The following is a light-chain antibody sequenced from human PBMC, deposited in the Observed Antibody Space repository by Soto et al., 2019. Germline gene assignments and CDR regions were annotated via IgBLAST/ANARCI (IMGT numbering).Light chain of an antibody. Sequence: EIVLTQSPGTLSLSPGERATLSCRASQSVTNSYLAWYQQKPGQAPRLLIYGASSRATGIPDRFSGSGSGTDSTLTISRLEPEDFAVYYCQQYGSSRWTFGQGTKVVIK. CDR1: QSVTNSY. CDR2: GAS. V-gene: IGKV3-20*01. CDR3: QQYGSSRWT. J-gene: IGKJ1*01.